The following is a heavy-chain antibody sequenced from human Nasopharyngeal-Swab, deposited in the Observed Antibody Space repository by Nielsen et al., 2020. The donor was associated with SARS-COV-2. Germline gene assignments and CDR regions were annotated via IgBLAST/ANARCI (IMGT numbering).Heavy chain of an antibody. CDR3: ARDGLDYDFWSAYFMDV. V-gene: IGHV3-30*03. Sequence: GESLKISCAASGFTFSSYVMHWVRQAPGKGLEWVAVISYDGSNKYYADSVKGRFTISRDNSKNTLYLQMNSLRAEDTAVYYCARDGLDYDFWSAYFMDVWGQGTTVTVSS. D-gene: IGHD3-3*01. CDR2: ISYDGSNK. CDR1: GFTFSSYV. J-gene: IGHJ6*02.